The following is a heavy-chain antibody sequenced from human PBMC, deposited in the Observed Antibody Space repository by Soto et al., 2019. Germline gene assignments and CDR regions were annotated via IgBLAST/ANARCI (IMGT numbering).Heavy chain of an antibody. CDR3: VMVDNYVTPTPQDV. Sequence: QVPLVQSGDEVKKPGASVKVSCKASGYIFVHYGIAWVRQAPGQGLEWMGWISPYTGNTHSATKVQGRLTMTTDTSTSTAYMDLGSLTSDDTAVYYCVMVDNYVTPTPQDVWGQGTTVTVSS. CDR1: GYIFVHYG. D-gene: IGHD3-16*01. J-gene: IGHJ6*02. CDR2: ISPYTGNT. V-gene: IGHV1-18*01.